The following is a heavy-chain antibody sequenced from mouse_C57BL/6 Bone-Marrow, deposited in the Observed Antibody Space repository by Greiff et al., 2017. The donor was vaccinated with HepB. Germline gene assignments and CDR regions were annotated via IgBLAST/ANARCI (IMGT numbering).Heavy chain of an antibody. J-gene: IGHJ3*01. CDR3: VKAYYYGSWFAY. V-gene: IGHV7-4*01. Sequence: EVQVVESGGGLVQPGASLRLSCAASGFTFTDYYMRWVSQPPGKAPEGLALIRNKANGYTTEYTASVKGRFTISRDNSQNILYLQMNTLSAEDSATYYCVKAYYYGSWFAYWGQGTLVSFSA. CDR1: GFTFTDYY. D-gene: IGHD1-1*01. CDR2: IRNKANGYTT.